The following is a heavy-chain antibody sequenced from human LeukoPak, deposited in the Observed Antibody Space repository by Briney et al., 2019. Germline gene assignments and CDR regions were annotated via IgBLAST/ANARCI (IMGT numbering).Heavy chain of an antibody. CDR2: INPSGGVT. Sequence: SVTVSCKASGYTFTSYYMHWVRQAPGQGLEWVGLINPSGGVTSYAQKFKGRVTMTSDTSTSTVYMELTSLRSEDTAVYYCAKAGNAYNWNPFDQWGQGTLVTVSS. J-gene: IGHJ4*02. V-gene: IGHV1-46*01. CDR1: GYTFTSYY. CDR3: AKAGNAYNWNPFDQ. D-gene: IGHD1-20*01.